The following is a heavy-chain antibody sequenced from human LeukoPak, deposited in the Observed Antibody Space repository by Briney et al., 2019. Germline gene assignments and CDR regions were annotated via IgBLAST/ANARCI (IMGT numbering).Heavy chain of an antibody. CDR1: VGSVSSYY. J-gene: IGHJ4*02. CDR2: IFYSGST. CDR3: AGGLRLGELSSYFDY. D-gene: IGHD3-16*02. Sequence: SETLSLTCTVSVGSVSSYYWSWLRQPPGKGLEWIGYIFYSGSTNYNPSLKSRVTISVDTSKNQFSLKLSSVTAADTAVYYCAGGLRLGELSSYFDYWGRGTLVTVSS. V-gene: IGHV4-59*02.